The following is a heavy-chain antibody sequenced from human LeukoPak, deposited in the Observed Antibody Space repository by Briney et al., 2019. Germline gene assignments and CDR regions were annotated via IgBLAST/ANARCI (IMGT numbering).Heavy chain of an antibody. V-gene: IGHV4-39*01. Sequence: SETLSLTCTVSGGSISSSSYYWGWIRQPPGKGLEWIGSIYYSGSTYYNPSLKSRVTISVDTSKNQFSLKLSSETAADTAVYYCARVEVTTTPYYFDYWGQGTLVTVSS. D-gene: IGHD4-11*01. CDR3: ARVEVTTTPYYFDY. CDR1: GGSISSSSYY. CDR2: IYYSGST. J-gene: IGHJ4*02.